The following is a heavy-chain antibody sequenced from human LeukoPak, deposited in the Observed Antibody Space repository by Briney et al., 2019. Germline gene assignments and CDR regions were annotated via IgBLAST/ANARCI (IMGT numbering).Heavy chain of an antibody. CDR3: AREVLGDYFDY. Sequence: PSETLSLTCTVSGGSVSSDTYYWRWIRQAPGKGLEWIGYIYYSGSTNYNPSLKSRVTISLDTSKSQFSLQLNSVTAADTAVYYCAREVLGDYFDYWGQGTLVTVSS. D-gene: IGHD2-8*02. J-gene: IGHJ4*02. CDR1: GGSVSSDTYY. V-gene: IGHV4-61*01. CDR2: IYYSGST.